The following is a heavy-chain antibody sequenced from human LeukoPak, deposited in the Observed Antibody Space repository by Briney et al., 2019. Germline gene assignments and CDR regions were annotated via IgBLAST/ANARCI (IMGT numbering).Heavy chain of an antibody. CDR1: GFSFTTYW. D-gene: IGHD3-10*01. V-gene: IGHV3-7*01. Sequence: GESLRLSCAASGFSFTTYWMSWVRQTPGKGPEWVANIKQDGTEKYYVDSVKGRFTISRDNAKNSLYLQMNSLRVEDTAVYYCAKLAKYFYGSETYYFFEHWGQGTPVTASS. CDR3: AKLAKYFYGSETYYFFEH. CDR2: IKQDGTEK. J-gene: IGHJ4*02.